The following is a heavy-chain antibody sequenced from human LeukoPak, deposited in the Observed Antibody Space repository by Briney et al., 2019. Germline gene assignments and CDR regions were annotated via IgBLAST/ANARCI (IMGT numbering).Heavy chain of an antibody. J-gene: IGHJ6*02. V-gene: IGHV4-30-2*01. D-gene: IGHD1-20*01. CDR2: IHHSGST. CDR1: GAXISSGTFT. CDR3: ARVMTATTGYLYYYYDGMDV. Sequence: PSETLSLTYTVSGAXISSGTFTWGWIRQPPGKGLEWIGNIHHSGSTDYNPSLKSRVTISVDRSKNQFSLKLDSVTAADTAVYYCARVMTATTGYLYYYYDGMDVWGQGTTVTVSS.